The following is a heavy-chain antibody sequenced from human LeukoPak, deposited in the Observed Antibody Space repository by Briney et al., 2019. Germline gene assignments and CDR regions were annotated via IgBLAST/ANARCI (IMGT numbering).Heavy chain of an antibody. CDR3: AKGSSRYSSSWNALGLRRTKDAFDI. D-gene: IGHD6-13*01. Sequence: GRSLRLSCAASGFTFSNYIMHWVRQAPGKGLDWVAVILEDGSHKYYADSVKGRFTICRDNSKNTLYLQMTSLRGEDTAVYYCAKGSSRYSSSWNALGLRRTKDAFDIWGQGTMVTVSS. CDR1: GFTFSNYI. V-gene: IGHV3-30*04. CDR2: ILEDGSHK. J-gene: IGHJ3*02.